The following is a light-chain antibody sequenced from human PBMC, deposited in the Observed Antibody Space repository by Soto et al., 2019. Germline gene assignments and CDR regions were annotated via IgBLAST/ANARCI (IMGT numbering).Light chain of an antibody. CDR1: QSVSSSY. J-gene: IGKJ5*01. CDR3: QQYGSSPAT. Sequence: EIVLTQSPGTLSLSPGERATLSCRASQSVSSSYLAWYQQKPGQAPRLLIYGASSSATGIPDRFSGSGSGTDFTLTISRLEPEDFAVYYGQQYGSSPATFGQGTRLEIK. CDR2: GAS. V-gene: IGKV3-20*01.